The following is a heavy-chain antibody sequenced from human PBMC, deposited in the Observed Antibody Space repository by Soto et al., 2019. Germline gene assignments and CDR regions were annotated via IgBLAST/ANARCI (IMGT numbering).Heavy chain of an antibody. J-gene: IGHJ4*02. D-gene: IGHD6-6*01. Sequence: EVQLVESGGGLVQPGGSLRLSCAASGFTFSSYWMHWVRQAPGKGLVWVSRVNGDGSSTSYPDSVKGRFTISRDNAKNTLYLQMNSLRVEDTAVYYCERGGPYSSSEVDYWGQGTLVTVSS. V-gene: IGHV3-74*01. CDR2: VNGDGSST. CDR1: GFTFSSYW. CDR3: ERGGPYSSSEVDY.